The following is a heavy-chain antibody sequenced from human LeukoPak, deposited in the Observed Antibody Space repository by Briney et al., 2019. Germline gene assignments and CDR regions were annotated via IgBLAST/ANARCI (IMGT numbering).Heavy chain of an antibody. CDR3: ARHAPKYSSGWYSAEYFQH. CDR2: INHSGST. V-gene: IGHV4-34*01. D-gene: IGHD6-19*01. CDR1: GGSFSGYY. J-gene: IGHJ1*01. Sequence: SETLSLTCAVYGGSFSGYYWSWIRQPPGKGLEWIGEINHSGSTNYNPSLKSRVTISVDTSKNQFSLKLSSVTAADTAVYYCARHAPKYSSGWYSAEYFQHWGQGTLVTVSS.